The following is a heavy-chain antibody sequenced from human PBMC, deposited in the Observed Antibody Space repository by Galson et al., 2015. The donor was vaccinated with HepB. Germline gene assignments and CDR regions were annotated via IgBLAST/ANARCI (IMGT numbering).Heavy chain of an antibody. Sequence: SVKVSCKASGYTFTSYYRHWVRQAPGQGLEWMGIINPSGGSTSYAQKFQGRVTMTRDTSTSTVYMEPSSLRSEDTAVYYCARGDYDSSGYLPEGMDVWGQGTTVTVSS. D-gene: IGHD3-22*01. CDR3: ARGDYDSSGYLPEGMDV. CDR1: GYTFTSYY. CDR2: INPSGGST. V-gene: IGHV1-46*01. J-gene: IGHJ6*02.